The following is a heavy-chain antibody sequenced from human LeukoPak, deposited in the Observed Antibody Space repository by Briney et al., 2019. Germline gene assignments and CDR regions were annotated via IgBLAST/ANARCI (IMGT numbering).Heavy chain of an antibody. J-gene: IGHJ4*02. CDR2: ISGSGGST. V-gene: IGHV3-23*01. CDR1: GFTFSSYA. CDR3: AKGDVPHYDAVTATNC. Sequence: PGGSLRLSCAASGFTFSSYAMSWVRQAPGKGLEWVSAISGSGGSTYYADSVKGRFTISRDNSKNTLYLQMNSLRAEDTAVYYCAKGDVPHYDAVTATNCWGQGTLVTVSS. D-gene: IGHD2-21*02.